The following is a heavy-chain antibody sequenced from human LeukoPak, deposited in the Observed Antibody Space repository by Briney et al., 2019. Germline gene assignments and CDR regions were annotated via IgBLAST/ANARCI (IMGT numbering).Heavy chain of an antibody. D-gene: IGHD6-13*01. CDR1: GGSMSMDY. V-gene: IGHV4-4*07. J-gene: IGHJ4*02. Sequence: SETLSLTCTVSGGSMSMDYWTWIRQPAGKGLEWIGRIYTSGSTYYNPSLKSRVTMSLDTSKNQFSLKLTSVTAADTAVYYCARVPAAGTGPDYWGQGTLVTVSS. CDR2: IYTSGST. CDR3: ARVPAAGTGPDY.